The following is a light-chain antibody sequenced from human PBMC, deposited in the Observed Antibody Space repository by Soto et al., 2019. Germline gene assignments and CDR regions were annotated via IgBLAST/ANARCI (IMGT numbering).Light chain of an antibody. Sequence: DIKMTQSPSSLSASVGDRVTITCRASQGISNHLAWYQKKPGKVPKLLIYAASTMQSGVPSRFSGSGSGTDFTLTISSLQADDVATYYCLNYNSGPLTFGQGTKVEIK. CDR2: AAS. CDR3: LNYNSGPLT. V-gene: IGKV1-27*01. CDR1: QGISNH. J-gene: IGKJ1*01.